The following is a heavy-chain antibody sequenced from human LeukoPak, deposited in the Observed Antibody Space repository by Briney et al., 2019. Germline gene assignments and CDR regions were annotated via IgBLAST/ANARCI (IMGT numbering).Heavy chain of an antibody. CDR3: AKTSYYGDY. J-gene: IGHJ4*02. V-gene: IGHV3-30-3*02. CDR2: ISYDGSNK. CDR1: GFTFSGYA. Sequence: GGSLRLSCAASGFTFSGYAMHWVRQAPGKGLEWVAVISYDGSNKYYADSVKGRFTISRDNSKNTLYLQMNSLRAEDTAVYYCAKTSYYGDYWGQGTLVTVSS.